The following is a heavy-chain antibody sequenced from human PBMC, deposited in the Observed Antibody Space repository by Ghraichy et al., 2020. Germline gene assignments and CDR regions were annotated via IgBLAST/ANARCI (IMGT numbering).Heavy chain of an antibody. CDR3: ARDPPSYDFWSGSDY. Sequence: SETLSLTCTVSGGSISSSSYYWGWIRQPPGKGLEWIGSIYYSGSTYYNPSLKSRVTISVDTSKNQFSLKLSSVTAADTAVYYCARDPPSYDFWSGSDYWGQGTLVTVSS. J-gene: IGHJ4*02. D-gene: IGHD3-3*01. CDR2: IYYSGST. V-gene: IGHV4-39*07. CDR1: GGSISSSSYY.